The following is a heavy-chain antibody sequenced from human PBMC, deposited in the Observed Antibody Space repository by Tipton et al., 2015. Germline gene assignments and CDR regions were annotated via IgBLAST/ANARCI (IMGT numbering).Heavy chain of an antibody. CDR2: INHSGST. CDR1: GGSFSGYY. V-gene: IGHV4-34*01. D-gene: IGHD6-19*01. Sequence: TLSLTCAVYGGSFSGYYWSWVRQSPGKGLEWIGEINHSGSTNFNPSLKSRVTISVDTSKNQFSLELTSVTAADTAMYYCARVESTGWYCDYWGQGTLVTVPS. CDR3: ARVESTGWYCDY. J-gene: IGHJ4*02.